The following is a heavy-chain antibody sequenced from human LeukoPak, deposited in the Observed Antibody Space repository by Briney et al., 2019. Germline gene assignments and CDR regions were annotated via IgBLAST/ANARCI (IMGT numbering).Heavy chain of an antibody. CDR3: ARHVTVGYSSSFVY. Sequence: SETLSLTCAVYGGSFSGYYWSWIRQPPGKGLEWIGEINHSGSTNYNPSLKSRVTISVDTSKNQFSLKLSSVTAADTAVYYCARHVTVGYSSSFVYWGQGTLVTVSS. J-gene: IGHJ4*02. D-gene: IGHD6-6*01. V-gene: IGHV4-34*01. CDR2: INHSGST. CDR1: GGSFSGYY.